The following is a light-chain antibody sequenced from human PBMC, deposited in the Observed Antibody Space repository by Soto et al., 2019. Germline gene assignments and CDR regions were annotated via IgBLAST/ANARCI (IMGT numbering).Light chain of an antibody. CDR3: QQYNNWPT. J-gene: IGKJ4*01. V-gene: IGKV3-15*01. Sequence: IGLKESPGSLSLYREGRANGSCRASQSGSSYLAWYQQKPGQAPRLLIYGASTRATGIPARFSGSGSGTEFTPSFSSLQSEDFAVYSWQQYNNWPTFRGGTKVDI. CDR1: QSGSSY. CDR2: GAS.